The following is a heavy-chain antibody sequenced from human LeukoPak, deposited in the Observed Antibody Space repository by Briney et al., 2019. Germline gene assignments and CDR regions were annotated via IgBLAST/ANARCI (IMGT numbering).Heavy chain of an antibody. J-gene: IGHJ4*02. CDR2: INPSGDST. Sequence: ASVKVSCKASEYIFTTDYIHWVRQAPGQGLEWMGTINPSGDSTTYAQNFQGRVTMTRDTSTSTVYMELSSLTSEDTAVYYCARDFLTGAGTFDYWGQGTLVTVSS. CDR1: EYIFTTDY. CDR3: ARDFLTGAGTFDY. D-gene: IGHD3-9*01. V-gene: IGHV1-46*01.